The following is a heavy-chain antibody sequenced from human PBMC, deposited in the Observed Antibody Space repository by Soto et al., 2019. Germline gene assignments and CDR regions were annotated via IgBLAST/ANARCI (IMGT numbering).Heavy chain of an antibody. CDR2: IIPIFGTA. CDR1: GGTFSSYA. J-gene: IGHJ4*02. V-gene: IGHV1-69*13. D-gene: IGHD2-15*01. CDR3: ARVYCSGGSCYSVDY. Sequence: ASVKVSCKASGGTFSSYAISWVRQAPGQGLEWMGGIIPIFGTANYAQKFQGRVTITADESTSTAYMELSSLRSEDTAVYYCARVYCSGGSCYSVDYWGQGTLVTVSS.